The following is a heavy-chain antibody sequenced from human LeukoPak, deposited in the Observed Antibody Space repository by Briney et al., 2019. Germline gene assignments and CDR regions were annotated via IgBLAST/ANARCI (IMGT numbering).Heavy chain of an antibody. Sequence: SGTLSLTCHVSGGSISSSSDFWGWIRQPPGKGLEWIGSIYYSGSTYYNPSLKSRVTISVDTSKNQFSLKLSSVTAADTAVYYCARVTYYYDSSGYYPSYYYYYMDVWGKGTTVTVSS. J-gene: IGHJ6*03. CDR3: ARVTYYYDSSGYYPSYYYYYMDV. CDR1: GGSISSSSDF. D-gene: IGHD3-22*01. CDR2: IYYSGST. V-gene: IGHV4-39*01.